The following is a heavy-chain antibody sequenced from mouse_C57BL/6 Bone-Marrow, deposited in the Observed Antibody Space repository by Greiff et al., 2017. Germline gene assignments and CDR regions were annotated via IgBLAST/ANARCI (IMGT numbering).Heavy chain of an antibody. CDR2: IHPSDSDT. Sequence: QVQLKQPGAELVKPGASVKVSCKASGYTFTSYWMHWVKQRPGQGLEWIGRIHPSDSDTNYNQKFKGKATLTVDKSSSTAYMQLSSLTSEDSAVYYCAIGSTVGYAMDYWGQGPSVPVSS. CDR3: AIGSTVGYAMDY. D-gene: IGHD1-1*01. V-gene: IGHV1-74*01. CDR1: GYTFTSYW. J-gene: IGHJ4*01.